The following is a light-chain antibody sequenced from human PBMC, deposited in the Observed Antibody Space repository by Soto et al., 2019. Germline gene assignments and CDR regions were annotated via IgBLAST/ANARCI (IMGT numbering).Light chain of an antibody. J-gene: IGKJ1*01. CDR3: QQYTGYLTWT. CDR2: AAS. V-gene: IGKV1-9*01. Sequence: DTQLAQSPSFLSAAGGERGTMTWRASHDTIRSLGCYQPKPGKAPKLLIYAASTLHSGVPSRFSGSGSGTEFTLTISSLHPEDYAPYHAQQYTGYLTWTFGRGTKGDIK. CDR1: HDTIRS.